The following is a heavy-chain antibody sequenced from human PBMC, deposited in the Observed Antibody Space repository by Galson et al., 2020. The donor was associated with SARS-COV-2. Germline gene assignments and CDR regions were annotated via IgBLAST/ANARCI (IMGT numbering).Heavy chain of an antibody. V-gene: IGHV3-30*04. CDR3: ARVRRAAGELLWFGELKSDAFDI. CDR1: GFTFSSYA. D-gene: IGHD3-10*01. J-gene: IGHJ3*02. CDR2: ISYDGSNK. Sequence: GESLKISCAASGFTFSSYAMHWVRQAPGKGLEWVAVISYDGSNKYYADSVKGRFTISRDNSKNTLYLQMNSLRAEDTAVYYCARVRRAAGELLWFGELKSDAFDIWGQGTMVTVSS.